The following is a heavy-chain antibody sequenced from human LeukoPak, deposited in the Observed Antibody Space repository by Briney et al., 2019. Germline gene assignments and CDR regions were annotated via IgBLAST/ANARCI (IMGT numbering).Heavy chain of an antibody. V-gene: IGHV3-9*03. D-gene: IGHD6-13*01. CDR1: GFTFDDYA. CDR3: AKGLGYSSSWYYFDY. J-gene: IGHJ4*02. CDR2: ISWNSGSI. Sequence: PGGSLRLSCAASGFTFDDYAMHWVRQAPGKGLEWVSGISWNSGSIGYADSVKGRFTISRDNAKNSLYLQMNSLRAEDMALYYCAKGLGYSSSWYYFDYWGQGTLVTVSS.